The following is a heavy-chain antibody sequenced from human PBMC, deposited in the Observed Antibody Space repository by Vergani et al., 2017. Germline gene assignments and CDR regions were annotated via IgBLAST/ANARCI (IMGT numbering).Heavy chain of an antibody. D-gene: IGHD4-17*01. CDR2: ISGSGGST. CDR3: ARGGGYYGDPNFDY. CDR1: GFTFSSYA. V-gene: IGHV3-23*04. Sequence: EVQLVESGGGLVQPGRSLRLSCAASGFTFSSYAMSWVRQAPGKGLEWVSVISGSGGSTYYADSVKGRFTISRDNSKNTLSLQMNSLRAEDTAVYYCARGGGYYGDPNFDYWGQGTLVTVSS. J-gene: IGHJ4*02.